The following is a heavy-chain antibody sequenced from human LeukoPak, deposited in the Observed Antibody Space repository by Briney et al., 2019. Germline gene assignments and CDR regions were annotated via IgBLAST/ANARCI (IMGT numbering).Heavy chain of an antibody. V-gene: IGHV1-2*02. D-gene: IGHD2-2*03. CDR2: INPNNGAT. Sequence: GASVKVSCKASGYTFTGYYMNWRRQAPGQGLEWMGWINPNNGATNYAQKFQGRVTMTRDTSMSTAYMELSSLRSGDTAVYYCSRVDSRSRAKMRFDPWGQGTLVTVSS. J-gene: IGHJ5*02. CDR3: SRVDSRSRAKMRFDP. CDR1: GYTFTGYY.